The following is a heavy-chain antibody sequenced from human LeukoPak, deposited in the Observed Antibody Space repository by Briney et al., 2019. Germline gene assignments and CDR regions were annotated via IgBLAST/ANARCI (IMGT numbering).Heavy chain of an antibody. D-gene: IGHD6-19*01. V-gene: IGHV1-2*02. Sequence: ASVKVSCKASGYTFTGYYMHWVRQAPGQGLEWMGWINPNSGGTNYAQKFQGRVTMTRDTSISTAYMELSRLRSDDTAVYYCAREYGSGSTGDFDYWGQGTLVTVSS. CDR2: INPNSGGT. CDR1: GYTFTGYY. CDR3: AREYGSGSTGDFDY. J-gene: IGHJ4*02.